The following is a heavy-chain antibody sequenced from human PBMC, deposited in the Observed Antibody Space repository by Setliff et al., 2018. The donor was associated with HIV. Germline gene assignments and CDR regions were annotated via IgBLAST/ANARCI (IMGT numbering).Heavy chain of an antibody. CDR3: ARGGSMGAFDV. V-gene: IGHV3-74*01. J-gene: IGHJ3*01. CDR2: INSDGSST. Sequence: GESPKISCAASGFSYSYYWMHWVRQGPGKGLVWISHINSDGSSTTDADSEKGRFTISRDNAKNTLLLQMNSLRAEDTAVYYCARGGSMGAFDVWGQGTMVTVSS. D-gene: IGHD1-26*01. CDR1: GFSYSYYW.